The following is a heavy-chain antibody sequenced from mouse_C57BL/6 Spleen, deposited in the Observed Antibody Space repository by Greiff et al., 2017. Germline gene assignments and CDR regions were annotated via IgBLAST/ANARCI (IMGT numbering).Heavy chain of an antibody. CDR1: GYSITSDY. V-gene: IGHV3-8*01. CDR3: ARGPPFTTVVATDYFDY. Sequence: EVKLVESGPGLAKPSQTLSLTCSVTGYSITSDYWNWIRKFPGNKLEYMGYISYSGSTYYNPSLKSRISITRDTSKNQYYLQLNSVTTEDTATYYCARGPPFTTVVATDYFDYWGQGTTLTVSS. D-gene: IGHD1-1*01. J-gene: IGHJ2*01. CDR2: ISYSGST.